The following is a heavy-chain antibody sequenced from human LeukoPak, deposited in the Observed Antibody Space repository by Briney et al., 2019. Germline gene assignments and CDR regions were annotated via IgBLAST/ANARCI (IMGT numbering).Heavy chain of an antibody. CDR3: ARYGGDSDWYFDL. D-gene: IGHD4-23*01. V-gene: IGHV4-28*01. CDR2: IIYSGDT. Sequence: PSETLSLTCAVSGYSISSRNWWGWIRQPPGKGLEWIGHIIYSGDTYYSPSLKSRVTMSIDTSQNQFSLKLTSVTAVDTAVYFCARYGGDSDWYFDLWGRGTLVTVSS. J-gene: IGHJ2*01. CDR1: GYSISSRNW.